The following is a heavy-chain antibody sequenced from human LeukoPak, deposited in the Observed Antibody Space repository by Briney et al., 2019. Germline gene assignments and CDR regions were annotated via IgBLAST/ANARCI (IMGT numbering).Heavy chain of an antibody. CDR1: GVSISSSNSD. J-gene: IGHJ4*02. V-gene: IGHV4-39*01. CDR3: ARQTGSVLVILP. D-gene: IGHD3/OR15-3a*01. Sequence: SETLSLTGTVSGVSISSSNSDGGWIRPPPGKGRGWFGIIYYSGHTYYTASLKRQVSISIDTSKNQFSRRLTSLTAAYTAVYYCARQTGSVLVILPGGQRTLVTASS. CDR2: IYYSGHT.